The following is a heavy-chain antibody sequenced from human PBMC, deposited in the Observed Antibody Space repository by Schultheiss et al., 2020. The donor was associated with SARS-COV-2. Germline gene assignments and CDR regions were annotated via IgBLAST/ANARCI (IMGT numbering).Heavy chain of an antibody. D-gene: IGHD3-9*01. CDR1: GGSISSGDYY. CDR2: IYHSGNT. V-gene: IGHV4-39*07. J-gene: IGHJ6*03. CDR3: AAISNYYYYYLDI. Sequence: SQTLSLTCTVSGGSISSGDYYWSWIRQPPGKGLEWIGSIYHSGNTGYNPSLKSRVTISVDKSKNQFSLRLSSVTAADTAVYYCAAISNYYYYYLDIWGKGTTVTVSS.